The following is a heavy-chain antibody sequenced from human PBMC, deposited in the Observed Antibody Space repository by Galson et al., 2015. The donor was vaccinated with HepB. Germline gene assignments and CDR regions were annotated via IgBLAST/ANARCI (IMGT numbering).Heavy chain of an antibody. CDR1: GYSFSSYG. Sequence: SVKVSCKASGYSFSSYGISWVRQAPGQGLEWMGWISDYLGQTNYQQKFQGRVTMTTDTSTSTAYLELRSLRSDDTAVYYCARDRITLAVMGDNWLDPWGQGTLVTVSS. CDR2: ISDYLGQT. J-gene: IGHJ5*02. V-gene: IGHV1-18*01. D-gene: IGHD2-8*01. CDR3: ARDRITLAVMGDNWLDP.